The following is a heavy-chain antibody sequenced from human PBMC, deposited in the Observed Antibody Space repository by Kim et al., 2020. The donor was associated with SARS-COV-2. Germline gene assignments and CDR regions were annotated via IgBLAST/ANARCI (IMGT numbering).Heavy chain of an antibody. CDR3: ARRLLWFGEPNDAFDI. D-gene: IGHD3-10*01. J-gene: IGHJ3*02. V-gene: IGHV5-10-1*01. CDR1: GYSFTSYW. Sequence: GESLKISCKGSGYSFTSYWISWVRQMPGKVLEWMGRIDPSDSYTNYSPSFQGHVTISADKSIRTAYLQWSSLKASDTAMYYCARRLLWFGEPNDAFDIWGQGTMVTVSS. CDR2: IDPSDSYT.